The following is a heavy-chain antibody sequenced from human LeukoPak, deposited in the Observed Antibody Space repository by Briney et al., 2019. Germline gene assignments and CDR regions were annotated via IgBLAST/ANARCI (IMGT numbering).Heavy chain of an antibody. CDR2: IKQDGSEK. CDR3: AKAFLAAPDDY. Sequence: PGGSLRLSCAASGFTFSSYWMSWVRQAPGKGLEWVANIKQDGSEKYYVDSVKGRFTISRDNAKNSLYLQMNSLRAEDTAMYYCAKAFLAAPDDYWGQGTLVTVSS. CDR1: GFTFSSYW. D-gene: IGHD6-13*01. J-gene: IGHJ4*02. V-gene: IGHV3-7*03.